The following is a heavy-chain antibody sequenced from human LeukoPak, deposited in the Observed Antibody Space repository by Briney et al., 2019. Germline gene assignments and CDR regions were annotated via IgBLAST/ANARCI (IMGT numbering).Heavy chain of an antibody. Sequence: GGSLRLSCAASGFTVSSNYMSWVRQAPGKGLEWVSGIHSGGTTYYADSVKGRFTISRDYSKNTLYLQMNGLRAEDTAVYYCARDRDSSGWYRRWGQGTLVTASS. CDR3: ARDRDSSGWYRR. J-gene: IGHJ4*02. CDR1: GFTVSSNY. CDR2: IHSGGTT. V-gene: IGHV3-53*01. D-gene: IGHD6-19*01.